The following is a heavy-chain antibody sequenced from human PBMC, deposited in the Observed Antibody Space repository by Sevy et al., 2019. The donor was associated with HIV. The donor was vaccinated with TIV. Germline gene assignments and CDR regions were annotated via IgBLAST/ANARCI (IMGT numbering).Heavy chain of an antibody. J-gene: IGHJ5*02. D-gene: IGHD3-9*01. V-gene: IGHV3-30-3*01. CDR3: ARDGGLRYFDWLSDLGWFDP. Sequence: GGSLRLSCAASGFTFSSYAMHWVRQAPGKGLEWVAVISYDGSNKYYADSVKGRFTISRDNSKNTLYLQMNSLRAEDTAVYYCARDGGLRYFDWLSDLGWFDPWGQGTLVTVSS. CDR1: GFTFSSYA. CDR2: ISYDGSNK.